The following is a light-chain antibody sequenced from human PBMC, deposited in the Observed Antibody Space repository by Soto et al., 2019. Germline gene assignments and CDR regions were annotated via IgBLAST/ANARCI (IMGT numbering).Light chain of an antibody. CDR1: SSDVGGYNY. J-gene: IGLJ1*01. CDR2: DVS. Sequence: QSALTQPRSVSGSPGQSVTISCTGTSSDVGGYNYVSWYQQYPGKAPKLMIYDVSKRPSGVPDRFSGSKSGNTASLTISGLQAEDEADYYCCSYAGSYVFGTGTKLTAL. CDR3: CSYAGSYV. V-gene: IGLV2-11*01.